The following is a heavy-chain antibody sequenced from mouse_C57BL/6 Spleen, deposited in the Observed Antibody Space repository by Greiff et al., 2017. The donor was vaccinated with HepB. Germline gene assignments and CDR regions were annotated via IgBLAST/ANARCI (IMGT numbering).Heavy chain of an antibody. CDR3: ARYYYGSSYGGPYFDY. V-gene: IGHV1-64*01. CDR2: IHPNSGST. D-gene: IGHD1-1*01. Sequence: QVQLQQPGAELVKPGASVKLSYKASGYTFTSYWMHWVKQRPGQGLEWIGMIHPNSGSTNYNEKFKSKATLTVDKYSSTAYMQLSSLTSEDSAVYYCARYYYGSSYGGPYFDYWGQGTTLTVSS. CDR1: GYTFTSYW. J-gene: IGHJ2*01.